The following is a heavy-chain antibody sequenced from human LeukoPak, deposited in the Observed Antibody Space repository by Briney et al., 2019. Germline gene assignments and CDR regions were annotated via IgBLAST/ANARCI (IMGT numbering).Heavy chain of an antibody. J-gene: IGHJ4*02. CDR1: GFTFSSYG. CDR3: ARDARQGMVRYYFDY. CDR2: IWYDGSNK. D-gene: IGHD6-6*01. Sequence: GGSLRLSCAASGFTFSSYGMHWVRQAPGKGLEWVAVIWYDGSNKYYADSVKGRFTISRDNSKNTLYLQMNSLRAEDTAVYYCARDARQGMVRYYFDYWGQGTLVTVSS. V-gene: IGHV3-30*19.